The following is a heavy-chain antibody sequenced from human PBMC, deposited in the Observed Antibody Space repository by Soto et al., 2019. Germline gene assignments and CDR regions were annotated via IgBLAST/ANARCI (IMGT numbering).Heavy chain of an antibody. Sequence: GGSLRLSCAASGFTFSSYSMNWVRQAPGKGLEWVSYISSGSSTIYYADSVKGRFTISRDNAKNSLYLQMNSLRAEDTAVYYCASAEYSSGYYYTKSGYWGQGTLVTV. CDR3: ASAEYSSGYYYTKSGY. D-gene: IGHD3-22*01. CDR2: ISSGSSTI. V-gene: IGHV3-48*01. J-gene: IGHJ4*02. CDR1: GFTFSSYS.